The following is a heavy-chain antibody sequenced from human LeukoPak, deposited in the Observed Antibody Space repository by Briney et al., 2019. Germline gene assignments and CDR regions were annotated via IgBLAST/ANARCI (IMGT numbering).Heavy chain of an antibody. CDR3: ARDWGLSGSYFGFDY. V-gene: IGHV3-21*01. Sequence: GGSLRLSCAASGFTFSSYSMNWVRQAPGKGLEWVSSISSSSSYIYYADSVKGRFTISRDNAKNTLYLQMNSLRAEDTAVYYCARDWGLSGSYFGFDYWGQGTLVTVSS. J-gene: IGHJ4*02. D-gene: IGHD1-26*01. CDR1: GFTFSSYS. CDR2: ISSSSSYI.